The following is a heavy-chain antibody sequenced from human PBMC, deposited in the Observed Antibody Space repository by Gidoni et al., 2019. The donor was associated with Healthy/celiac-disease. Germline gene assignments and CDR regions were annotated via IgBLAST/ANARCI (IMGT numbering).Heavy chain of an antibody. D-gene: IGHD2-21*02. V-gene: IGHV3-23*01. CDR1: GCTFSSYA. Sequence: EGQLLEAGGGLVQPGGSLRLSCAASGCTFSSYARSWVRQAPGKGLEWVSAISGSGGSTYYADSVKGQFTISRDNSKNTLYLQMNSLRAEDTAVYYCAKVVGGNLRYYFDYWGQGTLVTVSS. J-gene: IGHJ4*02. CDR3: AKVVGGNLRYYFDY. CDR2: ISGSGGST.